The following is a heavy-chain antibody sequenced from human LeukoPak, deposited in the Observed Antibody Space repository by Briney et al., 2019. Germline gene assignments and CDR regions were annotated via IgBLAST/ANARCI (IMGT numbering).Heavy chain of an antibody. D-gene: IGHD6-19*01. CDR2: IKRKSNGGTI. Sequence: GGSLRLSCAASGFTFSNAWMSWVRQAPGKGLEWVGRIKRKSNGGTIDYAAPVKGRFTISRDDSKNTLYLQMNSLKTEVTAIYYCATGVAVAGLVPFDYWGQGTLVTVSS. J-gene: IGHJ4*02. CDR3: ATGVAVAGLVPFDY. CDR1: GFTFSNAW. V-gene: IGHV3-15*01.